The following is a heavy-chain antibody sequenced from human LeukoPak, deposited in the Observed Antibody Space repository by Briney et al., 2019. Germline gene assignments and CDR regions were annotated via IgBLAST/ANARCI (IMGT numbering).Heavy chain of an antibody. CDR3: ARDNPLGGWKFDY. D-gene: IGHD1-1*01. J-gene: IGHJ4*02. Sequence: SETLSLTCTVSGGSISSGGYYWSWIRQHPGKGLEWIGYIYYSGSTYYNPSLKSRVTISVDTSKNQFSLKLSSVTAADTAVYYCARDNPLGGWKFDYWDQGTLVTVSS. CDR1: GGSISSGGYY. V-gene: IGHV4-31*03. CDR2: IYYSGST.